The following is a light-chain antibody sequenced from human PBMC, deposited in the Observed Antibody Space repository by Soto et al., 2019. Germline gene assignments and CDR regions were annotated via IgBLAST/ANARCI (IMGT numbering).Light chain of an antibody. J-gene: IGKJ1*01. CDR1: QSISSW. V-gene: IGKV1-5*03. Sequence: DIQMTQSPSTLSASVGDRVTITCRASQSISSWLAWYQQKPGKAPKLLIYKASSLDSGVPSRFSVSGSWTEFTLTISSLQPDDFATYYCQQYNSYPWTVGQGTKVEIK. CDR3: QQYNSYPWT. CDR2: KAS.